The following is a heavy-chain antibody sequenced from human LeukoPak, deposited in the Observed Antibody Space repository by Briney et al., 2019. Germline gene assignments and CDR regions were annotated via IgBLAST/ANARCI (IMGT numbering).Heavy chain of an antibody. CDR1: GGSISSGGYY. V-gene: IGHV4-31*03. CDR3: ARAEDVVDYNWFDP. CDR2: IYYSGST. D-gene: IGHD2-2*01. Sequence: SQTLSLTCTVSGGSISSGGYYWSWIRQHPGKGLEWIGYIYYSGSTYYNPSLKRRVTISVDTSKNQFSLKLSSVTAADTAVYYCARAEDVVDYNWFDPWGQGTLVTVSS. J-gene: IGHJ5*02.